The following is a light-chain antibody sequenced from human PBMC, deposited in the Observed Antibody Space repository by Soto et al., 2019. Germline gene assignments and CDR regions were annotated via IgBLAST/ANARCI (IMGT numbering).Light chain of an antibody. Sequence: DIQMTQSPSSLSASVGDRVTITCRASQSISSYLNWYQQKPGKAPKLLIYKASSLESGVPSRFSGSGSGTEFTLTISSLQPDDFAVYSCQQYHNWPITFGQGTRLEIK. CDR2: KAS. V-gene: IGKV1-5*03. CDR1: QSISSY. CDR3: QQYHNWPIT. J-gene: IGKJ5*01.